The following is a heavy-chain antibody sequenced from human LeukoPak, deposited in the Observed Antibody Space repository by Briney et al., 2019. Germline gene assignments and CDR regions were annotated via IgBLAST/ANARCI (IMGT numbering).Heavy chain of an antibody. Sequence: GASVKVSCKASGYTFTSYDINWVRQATGQGLEWMGWMNPNSGNTGYAQKYQGRVTMTRNTPISTAYMEQSSLRSEETTLYYCGRGRIPYSSGWYSYYYYYMYVWGKRTTVTVSS. CDR2: MNPNSGNT. D-gene: IGHD6-19*01. V-gene: IGHV1-8*02. CDR3: GRGRIPYSSGWYSYYYYYMYV. CDR1: GYTFTSYD. J-gene: IGHJ6*03.